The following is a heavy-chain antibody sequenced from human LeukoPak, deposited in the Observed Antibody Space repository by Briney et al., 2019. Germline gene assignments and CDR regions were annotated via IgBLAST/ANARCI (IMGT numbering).Heavy chain of an antibody. J-gene: IGHJ5*01. CDR3: ARGPPRYSNWFDS. CDR1: GGSISSGGYS. Sequence: SETLSLTCAVPGGSISSGGYSWSWIRQPPGKGLEWIGYIYHSGSTYYNPSLKSRVTISVDRSKNQFSLKLSSVTAADTAVYYCARGPPRYSNWFDSWGQGTLVTVSS. V-gene: IGHV4-30-2*01. CDR2: IYHSGST. D-gene: IGHD1-1*01.